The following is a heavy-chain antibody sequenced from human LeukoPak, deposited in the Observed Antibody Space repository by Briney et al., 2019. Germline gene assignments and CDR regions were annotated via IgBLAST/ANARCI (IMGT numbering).Heavy chain of an antibody. D-gene: IGHD3-22*01. CDR3: AARYYDSSGYYSPYFDY. J-gene: IGHJ4*02. CDR1: GGSISSYY. Sequence: PSETLSLTCTVSGGSISSYYWNWIRQPPGKGLEWIGYIYYSGSTNYNPSLKSRVTISVDTSKNQFSLKLSSVTAADTAVYYCAARYYDSSGYYSPYFDYWGQGTLVTVSS. V-gene: IGHV4-59*08. CDR2: IYYSGST.